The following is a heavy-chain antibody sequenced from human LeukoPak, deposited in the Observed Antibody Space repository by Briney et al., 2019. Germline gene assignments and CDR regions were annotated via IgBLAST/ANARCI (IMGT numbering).Heavy chain of an antibody. D-gene: IGHD2-2*01. CDR3: ARAPTSSTSPSSPFDL. J-gene: IGHJ3*01. CDR2: IYTTRST. CDR1: AASITTGCYC. V-gene: IGHV4-61*02. Sequence: PSETLSLTCTVAAASITTGCYCWIWILQPAGKGREWIVRIYTTRSTDYNPSLKSRVTISVDTSNNQFSLRLTSVTAADTAVYYCARAPTSSTSPSSPFDLWGQGTMVTVSS.